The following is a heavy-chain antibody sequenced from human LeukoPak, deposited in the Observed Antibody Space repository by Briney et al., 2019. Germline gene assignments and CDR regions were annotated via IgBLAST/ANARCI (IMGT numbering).Heavy chain of an antibody. Sequence: SETLSLTCTVSGGSMSSYYWSWVRQPPGKGLEWIGYIYYSGSTNYNPSLKSRVTISVDTSKNQFSLKLRSVTAADTAVYYCARVSMPGYYFDYWGQGTLVTVSS. V-gene: IGHV4-59*01. CDR1: GGSMSSYY. CDR2: IYYSGST. D-gene: IGHD2/OR15-2a*01. J-gene: IGHJ4*02. CDR3: ARVSMPGYYFDY.